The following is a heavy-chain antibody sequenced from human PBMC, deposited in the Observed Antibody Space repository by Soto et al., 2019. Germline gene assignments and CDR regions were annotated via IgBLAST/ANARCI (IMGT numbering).Heavy chain of an antibody. CDR3: AREGAYDTSGKYVLAFCY. CDR1: GFNFKSYM. J-gene: IGHJ4*02. V-gene: IGHV3-21*06. Sequence: PGESLKISCATSGFNFKSYMMHWVRQAPGEGLEWVSSISSTRTYIHYADSVKGRFTISRDNAKNSLYLEMNSLRDDDTAIYYCAREGAYDTSGKYVLAFCYWGQGTLVTVSS. D-gene: IGHD3-22*01. CDR2: ISSTRTYI.